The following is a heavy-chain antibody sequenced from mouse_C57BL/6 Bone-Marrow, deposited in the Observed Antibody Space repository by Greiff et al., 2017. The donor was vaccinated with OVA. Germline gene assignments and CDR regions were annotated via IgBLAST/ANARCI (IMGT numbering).Heavy chain of an antibody. CDR2: IDPSDSYT. CDR3: ATDGRESLYAMDY. J-gene: IGHJ4*01. Sequence: QVQLQQPGAELVMPGASVKLSCKASGYTFTSYWMHWVKQRPGQGLEWIGEIDPSDSYTNYNQKFKGKSTLTVDKSSSTAYMQLSSLTSEDSAVYYCATDGRESLYAMDYWGQGTSVTVSS. D-gene: IGHD1-1*01. V-gene: IGHV1-69*01. CDR1: GYTFTSYW.